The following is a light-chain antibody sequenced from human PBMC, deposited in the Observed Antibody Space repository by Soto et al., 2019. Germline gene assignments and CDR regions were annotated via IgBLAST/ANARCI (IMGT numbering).Light chain of an antibody. J-gene: IGKJ5*01. CDR1: QTISSW. CDR3: QQSYSTPIT. CDR2: AAS. Sequence: DIEMTQSPSTLSGSVGDRVTITCRASQTISSWLAWYQQKPGKAPELLIYAASTLQSGVPSRFSGSGSGTDFTLTISSLQPEDFATYYCQQSYSTPITFGQGTRLDIK. V-gene: IGKV1-39*01.